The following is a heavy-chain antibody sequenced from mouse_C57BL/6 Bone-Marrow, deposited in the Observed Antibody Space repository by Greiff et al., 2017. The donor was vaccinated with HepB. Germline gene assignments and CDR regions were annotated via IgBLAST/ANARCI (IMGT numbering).Heavy chain of an antibody. V-gene: IGHV5-16*01. CDR1: GFTFSDYY. D-gene: IGHD2-3*01. Sequence: EVKLMESEGGLVQPGSSMKLSCTASGFTFSDYYMAWVRQVPEKGLEWVANINYDGSSTYYLDSLKSRFIISRDNAKNILYLQMSSLKSEDTATYYCALYDGYYYAMDYWGQGTSVTVSS. CDR3: ALYDGYYYAMDY. J-gene: IGHJ4*01. CDR2: INYDGSST.